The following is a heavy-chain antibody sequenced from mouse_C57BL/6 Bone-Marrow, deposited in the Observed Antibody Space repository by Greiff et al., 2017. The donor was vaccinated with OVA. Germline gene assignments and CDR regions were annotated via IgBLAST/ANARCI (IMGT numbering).Heavy chain of an antibody. Sequence: QVQLQQPGAELVKPGASVKLSCKASGYTSTSYWMQWVKQRPGQGLEWIGEIDPSDSYTNYNQKFKGKATLTVDTSSSTAYMQLNSLTSEDSAVYYCASAVFAYWGQGTLVTVSA. J-gene: IGHJ3*01. V-gene: IGHV1-50*01. CDR2: IDPSDSYT. CDR3: ASAVFAY. CDR1: GYTSTSYW.